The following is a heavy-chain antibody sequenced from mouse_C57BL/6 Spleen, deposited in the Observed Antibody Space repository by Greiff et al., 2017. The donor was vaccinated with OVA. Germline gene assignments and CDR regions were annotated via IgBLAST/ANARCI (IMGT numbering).Heavy chain of an antibody. J-gene: IGHJ2*01. Sequence: QVHVKQPGAELVKPGASVKLSCKASGYTFTSYWMPWVKQRPGPGLEWIGEIDPSDSYPNSNQTFKGKATVTVDTSSSTAYMQLSSLTSEDSAVYYCARAGYGSNYPCDYWGQGTTLTVSS. D-gene: IGHD2-5*01. V-gene: IGHV1-50*01. CDR3: ARAGYGSNYPCDY. CDR2: IDPSDSYP. CDR1: GYTFTSYW.